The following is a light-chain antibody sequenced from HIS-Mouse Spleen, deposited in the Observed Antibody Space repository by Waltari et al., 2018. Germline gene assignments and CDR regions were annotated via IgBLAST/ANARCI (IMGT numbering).Light chain of an antibody. Sequence: EIVLTQSPGTLSLSPWERATLSSRASQSVSSSYLAWYQQKPGQAPRLLIYGASSRATGIPDRFSGSGSGTDFTLTISRLEPEDFAVYYCQQYGSSPPYTFGQGTKLEIK. J-gene: IGKJ2*01. V-gene: IGKV3-20*01. CDR1: QSVSSSY. CDR2: GAS. CDR3: QQYGSSPPYT.